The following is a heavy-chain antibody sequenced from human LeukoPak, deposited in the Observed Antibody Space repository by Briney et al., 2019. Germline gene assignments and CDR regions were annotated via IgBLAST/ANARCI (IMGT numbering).Heavy chain of an antibody. D-gene: IGHD7-27*01. CDR2: IREDGTEK. CDR3: ARHVGISF. Sequence: GGSLRLSCTASGFTFSGAWMTWVRQAPGKGLEWVANIREDGTEKNYVDSVKGRFTISRDNAKNSLFLQMSNLRDDDTAIYYCARHVGISFWGQGTLVTISS. J-gene: IGHJ4*02. V-gene: IGHV3-7*01. CDR1: GFTFSGAW.